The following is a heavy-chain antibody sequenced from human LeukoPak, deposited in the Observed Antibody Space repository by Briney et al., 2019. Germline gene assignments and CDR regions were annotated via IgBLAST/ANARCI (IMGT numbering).Heavy chain of an antibody. CDR3: ASISDLLYYFDS. CDR2: IYTGGNT. J-gene: IGHJ4*02. CDR1: GFTVSSNY. V-gene: IGHV3-66*01. Sequence: GGSLRLSCAASGFTVSSNYMSWVRQSPGQGLEWVSLIYTGGNTYYADSVKGRFTLSRDNSKNTMYLQMSSLRVEDTAVYFCASISDLLYYFDSWGQGTLVTVSS.